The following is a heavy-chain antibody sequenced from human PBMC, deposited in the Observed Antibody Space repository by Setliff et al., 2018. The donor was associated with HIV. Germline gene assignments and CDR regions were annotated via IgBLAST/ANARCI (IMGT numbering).Heavy chain of an antibody. Sequence: GGSLRLSCAASGFTFSSYAMSWVRQAPGKGLEWVSAISGSGGSTYYADSVKGRFTISRDNSKNTLYLQMSSLTVDETAVYYCAKSASWDLRGWLHWGQGTLVTVSS. CDR2: ISGSGGST. CDR1: GFTFSSYA. CDR3: AKSASWDLRGWLH. J-gene: IGHJ4*02. D-gene: IGHD6-19*01. V-gene: IGHV3-23*01.